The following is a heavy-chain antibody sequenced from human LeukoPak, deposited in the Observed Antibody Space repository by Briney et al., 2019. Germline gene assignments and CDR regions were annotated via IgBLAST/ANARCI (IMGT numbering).Heavy chain of an antibody. CDR2: INHIGST. CDR3: ATGSGSYFPAAY. CDR1: GGSFSGYY. Sequence: PSETLSLTCAVYGGSFSGYYWSWIRQPPGKGLEWIGEINHIGSTNYNPSLKSRVTISVDTSKNQFSLKLSSVTAADTAVYYCATGSGSYFPAAYWGQGTLVTVSS. D-gene: IGHD3-10*01. J-gene: IGHJ4*02. V-gene: IGHV4-34*01.